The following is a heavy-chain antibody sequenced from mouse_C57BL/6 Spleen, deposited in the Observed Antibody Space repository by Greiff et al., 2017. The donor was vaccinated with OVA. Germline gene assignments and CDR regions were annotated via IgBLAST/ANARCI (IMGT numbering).Heavy chain of an antibody. Sequence: VKLVESGPELVKPGASVKISCKASGYAFSSSWMNWVKQRPGKGLEWIGRIYPGDGDTNYNGKFKGKATLTADKSSSTAYMQLSSLTSEDSAVYFCTRDLTGFAYWGQGTLVTVSA. V-gene: IGHV1-82*01. CDR2: IYPGDGDT. D-gene: IGHD4-1*01. J-gene: IGHJ3*01. CDR1: GYAFSSSW. CDR3: TRDLTGFAY.